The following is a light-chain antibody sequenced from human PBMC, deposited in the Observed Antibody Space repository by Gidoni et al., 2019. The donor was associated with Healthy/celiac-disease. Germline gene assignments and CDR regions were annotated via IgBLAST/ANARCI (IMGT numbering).Light chain of an antibody. CDR2: AAS. Sequence: DIQMTQSPSSVSASVGDRGTITGRASKGISSWLAWYQQKPGKAPKLLIYAASNLQIGVPSRFSGSGSGTDFTLTISSLQAEDFVTYYCQQANSFPPTFGQGTRLEIK. CDR3: QQANSFPPT. V-gene: IGKV1-12*01. CDR1: KGISSW. J-gene: IGKJ5*01.